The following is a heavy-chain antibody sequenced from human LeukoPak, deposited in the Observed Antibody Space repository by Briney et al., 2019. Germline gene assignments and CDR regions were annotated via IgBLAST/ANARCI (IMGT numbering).Heavy chain of an antibody. CDR3: ARVTMLRGVIGTNGMDV. CDR2: IIPIFGTA. V-gene: IGHV1-69*06. CDR1: GGTFSNYA. Sequence: GASVKVSCTASGGTFSNYAINWVRQAPGQGLEWMGGIIPIFGTANYAQKFQGRVTITADKSTSTVYMELNSLKSEDTAVYYCARVTMLRGVIGTNGMDVWGQGTTVTVSS. D-gene: IGHD3-10*01. J-gene: IGHJ6*02.